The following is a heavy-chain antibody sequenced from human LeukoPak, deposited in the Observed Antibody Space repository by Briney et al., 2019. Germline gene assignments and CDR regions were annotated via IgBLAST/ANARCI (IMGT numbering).Heavy chain of an antibody. D-gene: IGHD3-3*01. CDR1: GDTVSSNSAA. CDR2: TYYRSNLYN. Sequence: SQTLSLTCAISGDTVSSNSAAWDWIRQSPSRGLEWLGRTYYRSNLYNDYAVAVKSRIIINPDTSKNQFSLKLSSVTAADTAVYYCARDFIKYYDFWSGYPPSYFDYWGQGTLVTVSS. V-gene: IGHV6-1*01. CDR3: ARDFIKYYDFWSGYPPSYFDY. J-gene: IGHJ4*02.